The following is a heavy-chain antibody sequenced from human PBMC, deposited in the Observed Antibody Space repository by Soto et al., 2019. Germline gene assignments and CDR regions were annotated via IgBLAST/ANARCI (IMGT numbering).Heavy chain of an antibody. D-gene: IGHD5-12*01. J-gene: IGHJ3*02. CDR3: ASRRGYSGYQGGAFDT. V-gene: IGHV4-39*01. CDR2: IYYSGST. CDR1: GGSISGSPHY. Sequence: SETLSLTCTVSGGSISGSPHYWGWIRQPPGKGLEWIGHIYYSGSTYYNPSLKSRVTISVDTSKNQFSLNLSSVTAADTAVYYCASRRGYSGYQGGAFDTWGQGTMVTVSS.